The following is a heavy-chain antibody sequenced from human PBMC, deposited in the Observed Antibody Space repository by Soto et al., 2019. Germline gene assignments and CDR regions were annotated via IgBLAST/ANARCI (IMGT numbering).Heavy chain of an antibody. V-gene: IGHV4-31*03. J-gene: IGHJ4*02. CDR1: GGSINSGGYY. CDR3: AISDYDSSGYYGCFDY. D-gene: IGHD3-22*01. Sequence: QVQLQESGPGLLKPSQTLSLTCTISGGSINSGGYYWSWIRQHPGKALEWIGYITYRGSTYYNPSFKGRVTISVDTSKNQSSLKLSSVTAADTAVYYCAISDYDSSGYYGCFDYWCEGTLFTVSS. CDR2: ITYRGST.